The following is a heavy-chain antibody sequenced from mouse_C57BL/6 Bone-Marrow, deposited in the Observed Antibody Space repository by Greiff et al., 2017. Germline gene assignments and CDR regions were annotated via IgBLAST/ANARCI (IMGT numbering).Heavy chain of an antibody. CDR2: IWSGGST. Sequence: VQLVESGPGLVQPSQSLSITCTVSGFSFTSYGVHWVRQSPGKGLEWMGVIWSGGSTDYNAAFISRLSISKDNSKSQVFFKMNSLQADDAAIYYCGRNEGNYVFAYWGQGTLVTVAA. V-gene: IGHV2-2*01. D-gene: IGHD2-1*01. CDR1: GFSFTSYG. J-gene: IGHJ3*01. CDR3: GRNEGNYVFAY.